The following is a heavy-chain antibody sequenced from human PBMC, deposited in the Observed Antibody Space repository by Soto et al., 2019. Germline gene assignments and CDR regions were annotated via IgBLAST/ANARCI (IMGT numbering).Heavy chain of an antibody. CDR2: IYYSGST. V-gene: IGHV4-59*01. Sequence: SETLSLTCTVSGGSISSYYWSWIRQPPGKGLEWIGYIYYSGSTNYNPSLKSRVTISVDTSKNQFSLKLSSVTAADTAVYYCARGSVATIVDYWGQGTLVTVSS. J-gene: IGHJ4*02. CDR3: ARGSVATIVDY. D-gene: IGHD5-12*01. CDR1: GGSISSYY.